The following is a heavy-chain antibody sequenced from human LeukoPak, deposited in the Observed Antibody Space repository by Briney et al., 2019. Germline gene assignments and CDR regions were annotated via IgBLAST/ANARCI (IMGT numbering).Heavy chain of an antibody. CDR1: GGSISSGDYY. CDR3: ARAVGDFWSGYSAFDI. V-gene: IGHV4-30-4*08. Sequence: SQTLSLTCTVSGGSISSGDYYWSWIRQPPGKGLEWIGYIYYSGSTYYNPSLKSRVTISVDTSKNQSSLQLSSVTDADTAVYYCARAVGDFWSGYSAFDIWGQGTMVTVSS. D-gene: IGHD3-3*01. CDR2: IYYSGST. J-gene: IGHJ3*02.